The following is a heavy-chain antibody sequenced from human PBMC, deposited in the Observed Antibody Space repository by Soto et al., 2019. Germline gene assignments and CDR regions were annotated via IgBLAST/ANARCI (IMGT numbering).Heavy chain of an antibody. CDR1: GFTFSSYN. CDR2: ISSSSSYI. CDR3: ATSGGSRDAFDI. V-gene: IGHV3-21*01. Sequence: GSLRLSCAASGFTFSSYNMNWVRQAPGKGLEWVSSISSSSSYIYYADSVKGRFTISRDNAKNSLYLQMDSLRAEDTAVYYCATSGGSRDAFDIWGQGTMVTVSS. J-gene: IGHJ3*02. D-gene: IGHD2-15*01.